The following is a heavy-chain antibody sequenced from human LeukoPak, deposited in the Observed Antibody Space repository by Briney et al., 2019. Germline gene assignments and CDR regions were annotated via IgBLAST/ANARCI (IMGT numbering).Heavy chain of an antibody. CDR3: AREDYGSGSYYKGDY. Sequence: GGSLRLSCAASGFTVSSNYMSWVRQAPGKGLEWVSVIYSGGSTYYADSVKGRFTISRDNAKNSLYLQMNSLRAEDTAVYYCAREDYGSGSYYKGDYWGQGTLVTVSS. D-gene: IGHD3-10*01. CDR1: GFTVSSNY. CDR2: IYSGGST. V-gene: IGHV3-53*01. J-gene: IGHJ4*02.